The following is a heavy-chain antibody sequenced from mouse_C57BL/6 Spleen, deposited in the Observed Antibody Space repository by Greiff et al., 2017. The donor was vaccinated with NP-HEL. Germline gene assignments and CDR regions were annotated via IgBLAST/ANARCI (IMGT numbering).Heavy chain of an antibody. CDR3: AREEDYGSRFAY. V-gene: IGHV1-80*01. Sequence: VHLVESGAELVKPGASVKISCKASGYAFSSYWMNWVKQRPGKGLEWIGQIYPGDGDTNYNGKFKGKATLTADKSSSTAYMQLSSLTSEDSAVYFCAREEDYGSRFAYWGQGTLVTVSA. CDR2: IYPGDGDT. J-gene: IGHJ3*01. CDR1: GYAFSSYW. D-gene: IGHD1-1*01.